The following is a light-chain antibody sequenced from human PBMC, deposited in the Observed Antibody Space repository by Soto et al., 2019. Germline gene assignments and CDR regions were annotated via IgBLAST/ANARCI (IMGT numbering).Light chain of an antibody. Sequence: EVVLTQSPGTVSLSPGERVTLSCRASQSVISNYLARPQQRPGQAPRLLIYAASSRATGIPDRFSGSGSGTDFAFSISRIEPEDFAVFYCQQYGSSLTWTFGQGTKVEVK. J-gene: IGKJ1*01. CDR1: QSVISNY. V-gene: IGKV3-20*01. CDR2: AAS. CDR3: QQYGSSLTWT.